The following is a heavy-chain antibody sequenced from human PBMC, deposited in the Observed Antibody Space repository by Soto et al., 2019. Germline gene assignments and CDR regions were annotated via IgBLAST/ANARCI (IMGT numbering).Heavy chain of an antibody. Sequence: ESGGGVVQPGRSLRLSCAASGFTFSSYGMHWVRQAPGKGLEWVAVISYDGSNKYYADSVKGRFTISRDNSKNTLYLQMNSLRAEDTAVYYCARGAMGYYDSSGYYYPAFDYWGQGTLVTVSS. CDR1: GFTFSSYG. CDR2: ISYDGSNK. D-gene: IGHD3-22*01. V-gene: IGHV3-30*03. CDR3: ARGAMGYYDSSGYYYPAFDY. J-gene: IGHJ4*02.